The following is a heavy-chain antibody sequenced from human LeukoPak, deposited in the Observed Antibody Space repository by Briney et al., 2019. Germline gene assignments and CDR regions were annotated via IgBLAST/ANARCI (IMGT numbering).Heavy chain of an antibody. CDR2: ISYDAKSN. Sequence: GGSLRLSCVTSGFTFSSYGMHWVRQVPGKGLEWVAVISYDAKSNYHVDSVKGRFTISRDNSKNTLYLQMNSLRAEDTAVYYCAKDLHDSSGYRIDYWGQGTLVTVSS. J-gene: IGHJ4*02. CDR3: AKDLHDSSGYRIDY. D-gene: IGHD3-22*01. V-gene: IGHV3-30*18. CDR1: GFTFSSYG.